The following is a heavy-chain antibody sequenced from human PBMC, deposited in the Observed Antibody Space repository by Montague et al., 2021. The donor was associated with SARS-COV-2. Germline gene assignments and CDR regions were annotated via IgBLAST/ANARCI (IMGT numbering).Heavy chain of an antibody. J-gene: IGHJ4*02. V-gene: IGHV3-23*01. CDR2: ISGSGGST. CDR1: GFTFSSYA. CDR3: AKGRTVVATISPFDY. Sequence: SLRLSCAASGFTFSSYAMSWVRQAPGKGLEWVSVISGSGGSTYYADSVKGRFTISRDNSKNTLYLQMNSLRAEDTAVYYCAKGRTVVATISPFDYWSQGTLVTVSS. D-gene: IGHD5-12*01.